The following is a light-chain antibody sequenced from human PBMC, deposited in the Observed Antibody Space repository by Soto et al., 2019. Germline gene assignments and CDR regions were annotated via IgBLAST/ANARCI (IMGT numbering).Light chain of an antibody. V-gene: IGKV3-15*01. CDR2: GAS. J-gene: IGKJ1*01. CDR3: QQYNNWPRT. CDR1: QSVSSN. Sequence: EIVRTQSPATLSVSPGERATLSGRASQSVSSNLAWYHQKPCQAPRLLIFGASTRATGIPARFSGSGSGTEFPLTISSLQSEDFAVYYCQQYNNWPRTFGQGTQVEIK.